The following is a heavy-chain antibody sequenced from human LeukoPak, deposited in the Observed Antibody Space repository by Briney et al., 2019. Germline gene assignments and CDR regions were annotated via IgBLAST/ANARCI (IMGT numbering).Heavy chain of an antibody. CDR2: IGASGGST. Sequence: PGGSLRLFCAASGFTFRSYAMLWVREASGKGLEGVSAIGASGGSTYYADSVTGRLTISREHSKNTLYLQMNSLRAEDTAVYYCAKDSRITGTVDYWGQGTLVTVSS. D-gene: IGHD1-7*01. J-gene: IGHJ4*02. V-gene: IGHV3-23*01. CDR1: GFTFRSYA. CDR3: AKDSRITGTVDY.